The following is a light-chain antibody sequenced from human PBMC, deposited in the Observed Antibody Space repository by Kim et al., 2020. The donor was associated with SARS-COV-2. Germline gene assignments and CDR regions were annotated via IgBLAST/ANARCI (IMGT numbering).Light chain of an antibody. CDR3: QPYANSRYT. V-gene: IGKV3-20*01. CDR1: QSVSSNY. Sequence: EMVLTQSPGTLSLSPGERATLSCRASQSVSSNYLAWYQQKPGQAPRLPIYGASSRATGIPDRFSGSGSETDFTLTISRLEPEDFAIYYSQPYANSRYTFGEGTKLQI. J-gene: IGKJ2*01. CDR2: GAS.